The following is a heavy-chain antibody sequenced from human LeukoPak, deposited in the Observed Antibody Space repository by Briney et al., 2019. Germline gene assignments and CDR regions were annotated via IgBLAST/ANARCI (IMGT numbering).Heavy chain of an antibody. CDR2: IYYSGST. D-gene: IGHD2-21*01. CDR1: GGSISSYY. CDR3: ARGGRGYSWYFDY. V-gene: IGHV4-59*12. J-gene: IGHJ4*02. Sequence: SETLSLTCTVSGGSISSYYWSWIRQPPGKGLEWIGYIYYSGSTNYNPSLKSRVTISVDMSKNQFSLKLSSVTAADTAVYYCARGGRGYSWYFDYWGQGTLVTVSS.